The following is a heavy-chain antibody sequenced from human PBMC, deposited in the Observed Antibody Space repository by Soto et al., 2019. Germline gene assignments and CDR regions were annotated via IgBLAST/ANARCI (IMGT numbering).Heavy chain of an antibody. CDR1: GGSVGNCV. CDR3: ARDSLFSGKYFQY. Sequence: SETLSLSSTVSGGSVGNCVWSRIRQPPGKGLEGIGSFYNSETTNSGTTNYNPSLKSRVTISADTSKNQFSLKLRSVTAADTAVYYCARDSLFSGKYFQYWGQGTLVTVSS. J-gene: IGHJ1*01. CDR2: FYNSETTNSGTT. V-gene: IGHV4-59*02. D-gene: IGHD5-12*01.